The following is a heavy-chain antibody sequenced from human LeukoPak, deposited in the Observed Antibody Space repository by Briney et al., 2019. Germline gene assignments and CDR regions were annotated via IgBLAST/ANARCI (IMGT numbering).Heavy chain of an antibody. V-gene: IGHV1-18*01. Sequence: ASVKVSCKXSGYTFTSYGISRVPQAPGQGLEWMGRFSAYNGNTNYTQKLQGRVTMTTDTSTSAAYMELRSLRSDDTAAYYCAREMKGGYCSGGSCYSVVDYWGQGTLVTVSS. J-gene: IGHJ4*02. CDR2: FSAYNGNT. CDR3: AREMKGGYCSGGSCYSVVDY. CDR1: GYTFTSYG. D-gene: IGHD2-15*01.